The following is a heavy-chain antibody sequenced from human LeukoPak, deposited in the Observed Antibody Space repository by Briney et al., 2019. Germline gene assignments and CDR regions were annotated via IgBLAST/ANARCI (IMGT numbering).Heavy chain of an antibody. CDR3: SGAFGSGSPIDH. CDR2: IDPTDSYT. D-gene: IGHD3-10*01. Sequence: GESLKISCKGSGYSFTNYWITWVRQMPGKGLEWLGRIDPTDSYTNYSPSFQGHVTISADKSISTAYLQWSSLKTSDTAMYYCSGAFGSGSPIDHWGQGTLVTVSS. J-gene: IGHJ4*02. V-gene: IGHV5-10-1*01. CDR1: GYSFTNYW.